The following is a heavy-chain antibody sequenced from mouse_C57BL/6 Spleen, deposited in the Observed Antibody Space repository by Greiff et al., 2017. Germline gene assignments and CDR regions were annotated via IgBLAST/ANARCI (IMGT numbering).Heavy chain of an antibody. CDR2: INYDGSST. J-gene: IGHJ2*01. Sequence: EVQLVESEGGLVQPGSSMKLSCTASGFTFSDYYMAWVRQVPEKGLEWVANINYDGSSTYYLDSLKSRFIISRDNAKNILYLQMSSLKSEDTATYYGARGDYYGNLYFDYWGQGTTLTVSS. V-gene: IGHV5-16*01. CDR3: ARGDYYGNLYFDY. D-gene: IGHD2-1*01. CDR1: GFTFSDYY.